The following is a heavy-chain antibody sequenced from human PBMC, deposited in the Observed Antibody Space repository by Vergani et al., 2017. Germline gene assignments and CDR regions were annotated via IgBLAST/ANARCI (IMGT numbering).Heavy chain of an antibody. D-gene: IGHD6-13*01. CDR1: GYSFTSYW. CDR3: ARHFISSSWYGNWFDP. CDR2: IYPGDSDT. V-gene: IGHV5-51*01. Sequence: EVQLVQSGAEVKKPGESLKISCKGSGYSFTSYWIGWVRQMPGKGLEWMGIIYPGDSDTRYSPSFQGQVTISADKSISTAYLQWSSLKASDTAMYYCARHFISSSWYGNWFDPWGQGTLVTVSS. J-gene: IGHJ5*02.